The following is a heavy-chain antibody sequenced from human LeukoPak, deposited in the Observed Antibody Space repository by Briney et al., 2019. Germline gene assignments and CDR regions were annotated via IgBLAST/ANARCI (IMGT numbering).Heavy chain of an antibody. CDR3: ARPRGCGTSRCNNFDY. CDR1: GVTFSSYG. D-gene: IGHD2-21*01. V-gene: IGHV3-23*01. J-gene: IGHJ4*02. CDR2: ISGSGGST. Sequence: PGGSLRLSCAASGVTFSSYGMSWVRQAPGKGLEWVSAISGSGGSTYYADSVKGRFTISRDNAKNSLYLQMNRLRAEDTAVYYCARPRGCGTSRCNNFDYWGQGTLVTVSS.